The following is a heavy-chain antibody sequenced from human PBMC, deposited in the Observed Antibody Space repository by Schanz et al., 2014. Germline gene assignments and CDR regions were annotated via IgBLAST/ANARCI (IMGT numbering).Heavy chain of an antibody. CDR1: GFTFSYYN. CDR2: ISSSSSYI. D-gene: IGHD6-19*01. Sequence: EEQLVESGGGLVQPGRSLRLSCAASGFTFSYYNMNWVRQAPGKGLEWVSSISSSSSYIYYVDSVKGRFTISRDNAKNSLYLQMNTLRAEDTAVYYCARERGRSSGWDDDAFDIWGQGTVVTVSS. J-gene: IGHJ3*02. V-gene: IGHV3-21*01. CDR3: ARERGRSSGWDDDAFDI.